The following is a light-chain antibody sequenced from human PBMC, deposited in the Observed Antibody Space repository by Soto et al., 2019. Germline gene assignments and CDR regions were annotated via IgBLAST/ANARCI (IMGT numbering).Light chain of an antibody. CDR1: QTITNY. CDR3: QQSYTTPRT. CDR2: AAS. Sequence: VGDRGTITWRSSQTITNYLNWYQQKPGKAPKVLIFAASSLQSGVPSRFSGSGSGTDFTLTISSLQPEDFATYYCQQSYTTPRTFGQGTRLEIK. V-gene: IGKV1-39*01. J-gene: IGKJ5*01.